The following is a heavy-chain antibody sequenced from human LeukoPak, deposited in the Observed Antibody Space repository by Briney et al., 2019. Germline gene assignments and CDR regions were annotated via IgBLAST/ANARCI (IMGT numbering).Heavy chain of an antibody. J-gene: IGHJ3*02. V-gene: IGHV3-23*01. D-gene: IGHD2-2*01. CDR3: AILAIVVVPAANFDI. CDR1: GFTFSSYG. CDR2: ISGSGGST. Sequence: GGSLRLSCAASGFTFSSYGMSWVRQAPGKGLEWVSAISGSGGSTYYADSVKGRFTISRDNSKSTLYLQMNSLRAEDTAVYYCAILAIVVVPAANFDIWGQGTMVTVSS.